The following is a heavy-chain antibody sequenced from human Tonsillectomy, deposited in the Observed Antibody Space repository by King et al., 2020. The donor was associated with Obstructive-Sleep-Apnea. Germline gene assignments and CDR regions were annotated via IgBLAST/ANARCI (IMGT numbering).Heavy chain of an antibody. CDR1: GFTFSSYW. J-gene: IGHJ4*02. Sequence: VQLVESGGALVEPGGSLRLSCAASGFTFSSYWMHWVRQAPGKGLLWASRINNDGSATSYADSVKDRFTISRDNAKNTLYLQMNSLRAEDTAVYYCARGTYSSRYWGQGTLVTVSS. CDR2: INNDGSAT. D-gene: IGHD6-13*01. V-gene: IGHV3-74*01. CDR3: ARGTYSSRY.